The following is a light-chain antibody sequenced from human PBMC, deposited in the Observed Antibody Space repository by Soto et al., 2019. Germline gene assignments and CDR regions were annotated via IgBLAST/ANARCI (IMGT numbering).Light chain of an antibody. CDR2: HAS. CDR3: QQYMSYS. CDR1: QSISNW. J-gene: IGKJ1*01. V-gene: IGKV1-5*01. Sequence: DIQMTQYPYTLPASVGDRVTITCRSSQSISNWFAWYQQKPGTAPKLLIYHASTLESGVQSRFSGSGSGTEFTLTISSLQPDDFATYYCQQYMSYSFGQGTKVEIK.